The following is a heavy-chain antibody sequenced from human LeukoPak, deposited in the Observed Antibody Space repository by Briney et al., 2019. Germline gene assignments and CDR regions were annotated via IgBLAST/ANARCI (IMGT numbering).Heavy chain of an antibody. CDR1: GFTFSSYA. Sequence: GGSLRLSCAASGFTFSSYAMSWVRQAPGKGLEWVSAISGSGGSTYYADSVKGRFTISRDNSRNTLYLQMNSLRAGDTAVYYCAKPAGIAVAGKMGAFDYWGQGALVTVSS. D-gene: IGHD6-19*01. J-gene: IGHJ4*02. V-gene: IGHV3-23*01. CDR3: AKPAGIAVAGKMGAFDY. CDR2: ISGSGGST.